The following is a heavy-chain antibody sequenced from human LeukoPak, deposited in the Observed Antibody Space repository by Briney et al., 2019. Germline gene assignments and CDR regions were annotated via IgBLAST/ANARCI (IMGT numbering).Heavy chain of an antibody. CDR1: GLTFSNYG. D-gene: IGHD2-8*01. J-gene: IGHJ4*02. CDR3: ATDRSLSWFDY. V-gene: IGHV3-33*01. CDR2: IYYDGSKK. Sequence: GGSLRLSCAASGLTFSNYGMHWVRQAPGKGLEWVPIIYYDGSKKYYADSVKGRFTFSRDNSKKTLYLQINSLRAEDTAVYYCATDRSLSWFDYWGQGTLVTVSS.